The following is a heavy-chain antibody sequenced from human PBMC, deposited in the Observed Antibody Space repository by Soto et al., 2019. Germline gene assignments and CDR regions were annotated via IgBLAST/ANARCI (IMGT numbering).Heavy chain of an antibody. D-gene: IGHD3-16*02. CDR1: GFSFNIYA. Sequence: EVQLLESGGGLVQPGGSLRLSCAASGFSFNIYAMSWVRQAPGKGLEWVSGISGSGDRTHYVDSVKGRFTISRENVENPLYLQMNTLRAEDTAVYYCAKASTFEYVWGSFRYYFDHWGQGALVTVSS. CDR2: ISGSGDRT. J-gene: IGHJ4*02. V-gene: IGHV3-23*01. CDR3: AKASTFEYVWGSFRYYFDH.